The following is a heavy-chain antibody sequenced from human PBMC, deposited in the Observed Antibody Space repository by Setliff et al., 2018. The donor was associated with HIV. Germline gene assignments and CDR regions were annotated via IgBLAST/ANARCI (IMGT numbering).Heavy chain of an antibody. J-gene: IGHJ5*02. D-gene: IGHD6-19*01. CDR3: ARPHSGRGGGAWFDP. V-gene: IGHV4-39*01. CDR1: GGSITSGNYY. Sequence: SLTCRVYGGSITSGNYYWGWIRQAPGKGLEWIASMIYGGDTWYNPSLKSRVTIYVDTANNETSLRLSSVTAEDTAVYRCARPHSGRGGGAWFDPWGQGIQVTVSS. CDR2: MIYGGDT.